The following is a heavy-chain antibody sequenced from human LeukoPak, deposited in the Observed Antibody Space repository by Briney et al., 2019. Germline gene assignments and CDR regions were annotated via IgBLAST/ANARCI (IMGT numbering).Heavy chain of an antibody. CDR1: GGSISSYY. V-gene: IGHV4-59*12. CDR3: ARNPAYYGMDV. Sequence: PSETLSLTCTVSGGSISSYYWSWIRQPPGKGLEWIGYIYYSGSTYYNPSLKSRVTISVDTSRNQFSLKLSSVTAADTAVYYCARNPAYYGMDVWGQGTTVTVSS. D-gene: IGHD2-2*01. CDR2: IYYSGST. J-gene: IGHJ6*02.